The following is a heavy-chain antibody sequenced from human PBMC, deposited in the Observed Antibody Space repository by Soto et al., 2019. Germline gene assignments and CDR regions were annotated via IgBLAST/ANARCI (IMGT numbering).Heavy chain of an antibody. CDR1: GFTFSSYW. CDR3: ARWFGEPFYYYGMDV. V-gene: IGHV3-7*01. D-gene: IGHD3-10*01. Sequence: LRLSCAASGFTFSSYWMSWVRQAPGKGLEWVANIKQDGSEKYYVDSVKGRFTISRDNAKNSLYLQMNSLRAEDTAVYYCARWFGEPFYYYGMDVWGQGTTVTVSS. J-gene: IGHJ6*02. CDR2: IKQDGSEK.